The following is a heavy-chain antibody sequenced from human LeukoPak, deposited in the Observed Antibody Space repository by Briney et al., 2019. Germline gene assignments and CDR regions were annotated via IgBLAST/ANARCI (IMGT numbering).Heavy chain of an antibody. D-gene: IGHD4-17*01. CDR1: GFIFNNHA. V-gene: IGHV3-23*01. J-gene: IGHJ4*02. Sequence: GGSLTLSCAASGFIFNNHAMNWLRQAPGKGLEWVSSISGGGETTYYADSAKGRFTISRDNSQNTLYLQMNSLRAEDTAVYYCARDYADYVGYFFFDYWGQGTLVTVSS. CDR3: ARDYADYVGYFFFDY. CDR2: ISGGGETT.